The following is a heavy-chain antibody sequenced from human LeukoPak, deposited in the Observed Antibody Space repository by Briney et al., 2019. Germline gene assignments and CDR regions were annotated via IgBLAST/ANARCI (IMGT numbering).Heavy chain of an antibody. CDR3: ARGVKDWFDP. Sequence: SETLSLTCAVSGGSISSGGYSWSWIRQPPGKGLEWIGYIYHSGSTYYNPSLKSRVTISVDRSKNQFSLKLSSVTAADTAVYYCARGVKDWFDPWGQGTLVTVSS. CDR2: IYHSGST. J-gene: IGHJ5*02. CDR1: GGSISSGGYS. V-gene: IGHV4-30-2*01. D-gene: IGHD3-10*01.